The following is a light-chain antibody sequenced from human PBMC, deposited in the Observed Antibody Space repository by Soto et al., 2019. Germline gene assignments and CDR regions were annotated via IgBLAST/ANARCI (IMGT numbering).Light chain of an antibody. CDR2: AVS. Sequence: QSSLTQPASVSGPPGQSITIACSGTSSDIGSYDHVAWYQQFPGKSPKLIIYAVSDRPSGVSDRFSGSKSGISASLTISGLQTEDEADYYCISYTDRQSYLFGTGTKGTVL. CDR3: ISYTDRQSYL. CDR1: SSDIGSYDH. V-gene: IGLV2-14*03. J-gene: IGLJ1*01.